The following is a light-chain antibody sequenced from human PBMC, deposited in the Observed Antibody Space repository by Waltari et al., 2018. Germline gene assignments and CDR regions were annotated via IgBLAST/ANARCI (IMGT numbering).Light chain of an antibody. Sequence: EIVLTQSPATLSLSPGERATLSCRASQGVSSYLAWYQQKPGQAPRLLIYDASNRATGIPARFSGSGCGTDFTLTISSLEPEDFAVYYCQQRSNWPWTFGQGTKVEIK. V-gene: IGKV3-11*01. CDR3: QQRSNWPWT. J-gene: IGKJ1*01. CDR1: QGVSSY. CDR2: DAS.